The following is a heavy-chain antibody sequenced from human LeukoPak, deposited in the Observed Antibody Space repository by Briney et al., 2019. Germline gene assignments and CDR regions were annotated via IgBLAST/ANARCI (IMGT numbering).Heavy chain of an antibody. CDR1: GYSFTSYW. V-gene: IGHV5-10-1*01. D-gene: IGHD3-10*01. CDR2: IDPSDSYA. J-gene: IGHJ3*02. CDR3: ARRHSGRSAAFDI. Sequence: GESLRISCKGSGYSFTSYWISWVRQMPGKGLEWMGTIDPSDSYANYGPSFQGHVTISADKSISTAYLQWSSLKASDTAMYYCARRHSGRSAAFDIWGQGTMVTVSS.